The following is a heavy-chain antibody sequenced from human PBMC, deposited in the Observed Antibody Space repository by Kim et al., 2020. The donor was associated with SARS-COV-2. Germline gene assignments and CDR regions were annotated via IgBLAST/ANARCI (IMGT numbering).Heavy chain of an antibody. Sequence: ASVKVSCKASGYTFTGYYMHWVRQAPGQGLEWMGWINPHSGGTHYAQKFQGRVTMTRDTSISTAYMELSRLRSDDTAVYYCARSWDFWGQGTLGTVSS. CDR1: GYTFTGYY. V-gene: IGHV1-2*02. CDR2: INPHSGGT. J-gene: IGHJ4*02. CDR3: ARSWDF.